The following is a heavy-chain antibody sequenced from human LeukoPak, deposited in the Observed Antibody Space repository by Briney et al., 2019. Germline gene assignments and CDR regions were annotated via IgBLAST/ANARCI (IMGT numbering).Heavy chain of an antibody. J-gene: IGHJ4*02. D-gene: IGHD3-3*01. CDR3: ARDLLPMTKAGVVND. CDR2: VLPIFGIT. CDR1: GGSFSSYG. V-gene: IGHV1-69*01. Sequence: SVKVSCKASGGSFSSYGISWVRQAPGQGLEWIGGVLPIFGITNYAQRFQGRVTITADESRSTAYMELSSLTSDDTAVYYCARDLLPMTKAGVVNDWGQGSLVIVSA.